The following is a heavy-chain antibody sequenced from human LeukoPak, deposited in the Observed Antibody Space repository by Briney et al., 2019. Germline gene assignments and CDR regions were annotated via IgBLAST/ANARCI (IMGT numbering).Heavy chain of an antibody. CDR3: AGALGSSWDSSLDS. CDR1: GLSFNSCG. V-gene: IGHV3-30*03. CDR2: ISYDGSVE. Sequence: PGGSLRLSCAASGLSFNSCGMHWVRQAPGKGLEWVALISYDGSVEKSAASVKGRFTISRDNSKNTLYLQMNSLRIEDTAVYYCAGALGSSWDSSLDSWGQGTLVPVSS. D-gene: IGHD6-13*01. J-gene: IGHJ4*02.